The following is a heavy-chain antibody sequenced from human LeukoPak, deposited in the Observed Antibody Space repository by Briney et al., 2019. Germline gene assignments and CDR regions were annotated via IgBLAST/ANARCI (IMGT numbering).Heavy chain of an antibody. CDR3: ARDFNWGFDY. CDR2: IRNDGSDK. V-gene: IGHV3-30*02. Sequence: GGSLRLSCAASGFTFRKYGMHWVRHAPGKVLEWVTFIRNDGSDKYYADSVKGRFTISRDSSKNTVYVQMHSLRPEDTAVYYCARDFNWGFDYWGQGTLVTVSS. D-gene: IGHD7-27*01. CDR1: GFTFRKYG. J-gene: IGHJ4*02.